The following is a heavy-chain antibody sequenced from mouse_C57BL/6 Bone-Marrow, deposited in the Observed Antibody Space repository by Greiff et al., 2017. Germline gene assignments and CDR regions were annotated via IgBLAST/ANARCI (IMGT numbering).Heavy chain of an antibody. CDR1: GYTFTSYW. CDR3: AKAHFITTVCYAMDY. J-gene: IGHJ4*01. D-gene: IGHD1-1*01. CDR2: IDPSDSYT. Sequence: QVQLQQPGAELVMPGASVKLSCKASGYTFTSYWMHWVKQRPGQGLEWIGEIDPSDSYTNYNQKFKGKSTLTVDKSSSTAYMQLSSLTSEDSAVYYCAKAHFITTVCYAMDYWGQGTSVTVSS. V-gene: IGHV1-69*01.